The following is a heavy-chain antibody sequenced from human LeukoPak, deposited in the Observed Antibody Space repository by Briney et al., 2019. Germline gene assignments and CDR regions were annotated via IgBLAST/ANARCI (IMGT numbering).Heavy chain of an antibody. CDR3: GRGSLVGATRNYFDY. Sequence: GESLKISCKGSGCSFSSYWIGWVRRMPGKGLGGMGIIYPGDSDTRYSPSFQGQVTISADKSINTAYLQWSSLKASDTAMYYCGRGSLVGATRNYFDYWGQGTLVTVSS. CDR1: GCSFSSYW. CDR2: IYPGDSDT. J-gene: IGHJ4*02. V-gene: IGHV5-51*01. D-gene: IGHD1-26*01.